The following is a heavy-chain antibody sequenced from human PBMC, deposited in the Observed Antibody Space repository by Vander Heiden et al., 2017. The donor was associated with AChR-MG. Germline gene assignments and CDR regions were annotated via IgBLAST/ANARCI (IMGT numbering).Heavy chain of an antibody. Sequence: QVQLVESGGGVVQPGRSLRLSWAASGFTFSSYAMHWVRQAPPKGLEWVAVISYDGSNKYYADSVKGRFTISRDNSKNTLYLQMNSLRAEDTAVYYCARGHVHYDIWTGYRFYGMDVWGQGPTVTVSS. CDR3: ARGHVHYDIWTGYRFYGMDV. J-gene: IGHJ6*02. V-gene: IGHV3-30-3*01. D-gene: IGHD3-9*01. CDR2: ISYDGSNK. CDR1: GFTFSSYA.